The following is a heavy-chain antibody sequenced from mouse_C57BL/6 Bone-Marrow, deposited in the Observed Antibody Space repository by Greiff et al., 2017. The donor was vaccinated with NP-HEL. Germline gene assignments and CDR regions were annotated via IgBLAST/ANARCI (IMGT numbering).Heavy chain of an antibody. V-gene: IGHV5-4*03. CDR3: ASRMDY. CDR2: ISDGGSYT. CDR1: GFTFSSYA. Sequence: EVKLVESGGGLVKPGGSLKLSCAASGFTFSSYAMSWVRQTPEKRLEWVATISDGGSYTYYPDNVKGRFTISRDNAKNNLYLQMSHLKSEDTAMYYCASRMDYWGQGTSVTVSS. J-gene: IGHJ4*01.